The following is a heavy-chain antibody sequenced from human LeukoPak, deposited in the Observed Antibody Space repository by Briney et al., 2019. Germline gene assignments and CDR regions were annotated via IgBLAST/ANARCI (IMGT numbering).Heavy chain of an antibody. Sequence: GGSLRLSCAASGFTFSSYSMNWVRQAPGKGLEWVSYISSSSSTIYYADSVKGRFTISGDNAKNSLYLRMNSLRAEDTAVYYCARRGPLDVWGKGTTVTVSS. J-gene: IGHJ6*04. V-gene: IGHV3-48*01. D-gene: IGHD3-10*01. CDR2: ISSSSSTI. CDR1: GFTFSSYS. CDR3: ARRGPLDV.